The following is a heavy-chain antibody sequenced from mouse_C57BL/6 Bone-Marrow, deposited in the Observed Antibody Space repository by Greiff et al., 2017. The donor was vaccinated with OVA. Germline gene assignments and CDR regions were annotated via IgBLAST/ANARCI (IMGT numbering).Heavy chain of an antibody. CDR2: IDPANGNT. D-gene: IGHD4-1*02. V-gene: IGHV14-3*01. Sequence: EVQLQQPGAELVKPGASVKMSCKASGYTFTSYWITWVKQRPGQGLEWIGRIDPANGNTKYAPKFQGKATITADTSSNTAYLQLSSLTSEDTAIYYCASQLGRRFDYWGQGTTLTVSS. J-gene: IGHJ2*01. CDR3: ASQLGRRFDY. CDR1: GYTFTSYW.